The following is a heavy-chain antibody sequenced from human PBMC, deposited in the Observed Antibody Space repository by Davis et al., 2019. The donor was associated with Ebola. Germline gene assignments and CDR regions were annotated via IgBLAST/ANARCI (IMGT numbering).Heavy chain of an antibody. CDR3: ARGGCSGGSCSYYFDY. CDR1: GGSISSYY. D-gene: IGHD2-15*01. J-gene: IGHJ4*02. Sequence: MPSETLSLTCTVSGGSISSYYWSWIRQPPGKGLEWIGYIYYSGSTNYNPSLKSRVTISVDTSKNQFSLKLSSVTAADTAVYYCARGGCSGGSCSYYFDYWGQGTLVTVSS. V-gene: IGHV4-59*01. CDR2: IYYSGST.